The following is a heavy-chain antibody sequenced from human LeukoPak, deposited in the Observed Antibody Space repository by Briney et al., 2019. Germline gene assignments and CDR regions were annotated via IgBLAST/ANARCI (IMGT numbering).Heavy chain of an antibody. D-gene: IGHD2-2*01. V-gene: IGHV3-30*18. CDR3: AKGPLRGTAAAIDY. Sequence: GGSLRLSCAASGFTFSTYWMSWVRQAPGKGLEWVAVISYDGRNKHYPDSVKGRFTISRDISTDTLWLQMDSLRTEDTAVYYCAKGPLRGTAAAIDYWGQGTLVTVSS. CDR1: GFTFSTYW. J-gene: IGHJ4*02. CDR2: ISYDGRNK.